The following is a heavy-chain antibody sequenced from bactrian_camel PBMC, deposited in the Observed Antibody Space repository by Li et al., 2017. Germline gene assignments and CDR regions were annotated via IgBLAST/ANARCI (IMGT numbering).Heavy chain of an antibody. D-gene: IGHD7*01. J-gene: IGHJ6*01. CDR2: TRSDGSNT. V-gene: IGHV3S6*01. CDR1: GFTFSSFF. CDR3: VADGFRY. Sequence: HVQLVESGGGLVQPGGPLRLSCAASGFTFSSFFMSWVRQAPGKGFEWVAATRSDGSNTVYPEPLKGRFTISRDNIKKTVDLQMIGLKPEDTGVYLCVADGFRYWGQGTQVTVS.